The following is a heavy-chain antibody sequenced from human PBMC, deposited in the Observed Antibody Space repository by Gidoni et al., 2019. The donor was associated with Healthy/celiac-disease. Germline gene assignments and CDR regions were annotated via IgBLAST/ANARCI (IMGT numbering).Heavy chain of an antibody. D-gene: IGHD2-21*02. CDR3: ARDNLVVTAFGFWYFDL. V-gene: IGHV3-7*03. CDR1: GFTFSSYW. J-gene: IGHJ2*01. Sequence: EVQLVESGGGLVQPGGSLRLSCAASGFTFSSYWMSWVRQAPVKGLEWVANIKKDGSEKYYVDSVKGRFTISRDNAKNSLYLQMNSLRAEDTAVYYCARDNLVVTAFGFWYFDLWGRGTLVTVSS. CDR2: IKKDGSEK.